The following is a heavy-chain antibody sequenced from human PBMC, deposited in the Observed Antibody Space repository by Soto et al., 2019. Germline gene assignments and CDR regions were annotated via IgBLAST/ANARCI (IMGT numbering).Heavy chain of an antibody. V-gene: IGHV4-30-4*01. Sequence: SETLFLTCTVSGGSISSGDYYWSWIRQPPGKGLEWIGYIYYSGSTYYNPSLKSRVTISVDTSKNQFSLKLSSVTAADTAVYYCARSTIFGVRRFDYWGQGTLVTVSS. J-gene: IGHJ4*02. CDR3: ARSTIFGVRRFDY. D-gene: IGHD3-3*01. CDR2: IYYSGST. CDR1: GGSISSGDYY.